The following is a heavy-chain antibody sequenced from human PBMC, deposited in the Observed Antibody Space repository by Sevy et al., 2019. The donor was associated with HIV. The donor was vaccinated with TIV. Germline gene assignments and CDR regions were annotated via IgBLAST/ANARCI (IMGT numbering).Heavy chain of an antibody. CDR2: INPNSGGT. J-gene: IGHJ5*02. V-gene: IGHV1-2*02. CDR3: ARENNSGYVLAWFDP. CDR1: GYTFTGYY. D-gene: IGHD5-12*01. Sequence: ASVKVSCKASGYTFTGYYMHWVRQAPGQGLEWMGWINPNSGGTNYAQTFQGRVTMTRDTSISTAYMELSRLRSDDTAVYYCARENNSGYVLAWFDPWGQGTLVTVSS.